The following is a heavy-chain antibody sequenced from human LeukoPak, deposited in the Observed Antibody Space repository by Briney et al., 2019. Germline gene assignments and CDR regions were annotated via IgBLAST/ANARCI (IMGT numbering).Heavy chain of an antibody. V-gene: IGHV3-23*01. J-gene: IGHJ4*02. CDR3: ARAPLKYCSSTSCYLDY. Sequence: GGSLRLSCAASGFTFRSYAMSWVRQAPGKGLERVSGISGSGGSTYYADSVKGRFIISRDNSKNTLFLQMNSLRAEDTAVYYCARAPLKYCSSTSCYLDYWGQGTLVTVSS. CDR1: GFTFRSYA. CDR2: ISGSGGST. D-gene: IGHD2-2*01.